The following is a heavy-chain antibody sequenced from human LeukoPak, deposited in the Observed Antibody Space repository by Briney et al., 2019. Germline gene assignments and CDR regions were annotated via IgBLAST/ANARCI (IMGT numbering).Heavy chain of an antibody. CDR3: ARTGVATIAFYY. V-gene: IGHV1-18*01. Sequence: ASVRVSCTSSGYILTNYAITWVRQAPGQGLEWMGWISAYNGNTDYAQKFQGRVTMTTDTSTRTAYMDLRSLRSDDTAVYYCARTGVATIAFYYWGQGTLVTVSS. CDR1: GYILTNYA. J-gene: IGHJ4*02. D-gene: IGHD5-12*01. CDR2: ISAYNGNT.